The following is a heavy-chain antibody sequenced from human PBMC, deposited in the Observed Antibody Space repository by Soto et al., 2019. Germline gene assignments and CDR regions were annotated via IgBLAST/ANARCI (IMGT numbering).Heavy chain of an antibody. CDR1: GFTFSSYG. Sequence: QVQLVESGGGVVQPGRSLRLSCAASGFTFSSYGMHWVRQAPGKGLEWVAVISYDGSNKYYADSVKGRFTISRDNSKNTLYLQMNSLRAEDTAVYYCAKDHRFLEWLLPSDYWGQGTLVTVSS. V-gene: IGHV3-30*18. D-gene: IGHD3-3*01. CDR3: AKDHRFLEWLLPSDY. CDR2: ISYDGSNK. J-gene: IGHJ4*02.